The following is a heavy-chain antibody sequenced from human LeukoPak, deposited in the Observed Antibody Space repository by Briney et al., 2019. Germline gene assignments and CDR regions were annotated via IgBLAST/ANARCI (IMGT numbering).Heavy chain of an antibody. V-gene: IGHV3-23*01. Sequence: GGSLRLSCAATGFTFSSYSMSWVRQAPGKGLEWVSGTSDRGGYTYYADSVKGRFTISRDTSKNTRYLQMNSLRAEDTALYFCAKKAQYDGHYPLDYWGQGTLVTVSA. CDR1: GFTFSSYS. D-gene: IGHD4/OR15-4a*01. J-gene: IGHJ4*02. CDR3: AKKAQYDGHYPLDY. CDR2: TSDRGGYT.